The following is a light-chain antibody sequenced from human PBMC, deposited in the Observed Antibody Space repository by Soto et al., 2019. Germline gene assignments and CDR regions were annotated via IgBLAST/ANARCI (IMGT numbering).Light chain of an antibody. CDR1: QNVSDY. CDR2: DAS. Sequence: EIVLTQSPDTLALSPWERAHLSFRASQNVSDYFTCYQQKPGQAPRLLILDASNRATGIPARFSGSGSETDVTLTIRSLPAHNVAIYYCQQRCIWPPTFGGGTKVEI. J-gene: IGKJ4*01. V-gene: IGKV3-11*01. CDR3: QQRCIWPPT.